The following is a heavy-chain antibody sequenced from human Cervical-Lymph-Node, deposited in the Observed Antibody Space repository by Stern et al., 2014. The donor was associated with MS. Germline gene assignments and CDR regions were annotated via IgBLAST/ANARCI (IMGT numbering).Heavy chain of an antibody. CDR3: VHPTKAASTSFDQ. D-gene: IGHD6-13*01. V-gene: IGHV2-5*02. CDR2: IYWDADT. CDR1: GFSLSTRGVG. J-gene: IGHJ4*02. Sequence: QITLKESSPTLVKPTQTLTLTCTFSGFSLSTRGVGVGWIRQPPGKALEXLALIYWDADTRYSPSLKSRLTITKDTSKSQVVLTLTNVDPADTATYYCVHPTKAASTSFDQWGQGTLVTVSS.